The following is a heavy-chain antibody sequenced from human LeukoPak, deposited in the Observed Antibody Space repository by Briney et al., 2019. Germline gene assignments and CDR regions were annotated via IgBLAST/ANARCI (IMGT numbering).Heavy chain of an antibody. Sequence: GGSLRLSCAASGFTFSSYAIHWVRRAPGKGLEYVSGISYDGTGTYYANSVKGRLTISRDNSRNTLYLQMGSLRAEDMAVYYCARVGASGWFAYWGQGTLVTVSS. D-gene: IGHD6-19*01. CDR1: GFTFSSYA. V-gene: IGHV3-64*01. CDR3: ARVGASGWFAY. J-gene: IGHJ5*01. CDR2: ISYDGTGT.